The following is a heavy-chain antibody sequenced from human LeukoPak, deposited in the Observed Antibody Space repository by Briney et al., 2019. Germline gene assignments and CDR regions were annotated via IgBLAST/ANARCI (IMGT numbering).Heavy chain of an antibody. V-gene: IGHV4-4*07. CDR1: GGSLSNSF. CDR3: ARAPSGCGGTCAFDY. D-gene: IGHD2-15*01. Sequence: SETLSLTCSVSGGSLSNSFWSWIRQLAGKGLEWIGRIYSSGTTNYNPSLKSRVTLSLDTSKNQFSLKLTSVTAADTAVYYCARAPSGCGGTCAFDYWGQGTLVTVSS. J-gene: IGHJ4*02. CDR2: IYSSGTT.